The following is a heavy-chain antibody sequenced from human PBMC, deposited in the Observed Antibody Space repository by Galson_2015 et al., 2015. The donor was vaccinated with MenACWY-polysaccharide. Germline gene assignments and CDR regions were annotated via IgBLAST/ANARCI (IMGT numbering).Heavy chain of an antibody. CDR3: AKDTTIAFTGLLDS. Sequence: SLRLSCAASGFTFSMYGIHWVRQAPGKGLEWVAFIRHDGGYRYYAASVGGQFTISRDNSRNTAFLQMSSLKTADTAVYYCAKDTTIAFTGLLDSWGRGTLVTVSS. CDR2: IRHDGGYR. CDR1: GFTFSMYG. J-gene: IGHJ5*01. D-gene: IGHD3-9*01. V-gene: IGHV3-30*02.